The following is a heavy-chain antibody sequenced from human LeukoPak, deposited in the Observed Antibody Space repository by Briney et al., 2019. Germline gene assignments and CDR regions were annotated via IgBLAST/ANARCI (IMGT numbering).Heavy chain of an antibody. Sequence: PGASVKVSCKASGFTFTSSAMQWVRQARGQRLEWIGWIVVGSGNTNYAQKFQERVTITRDMSTSTAYMKLSSLRSEDTAVHYCARALWGDGYSYGYGDYWGQGTLVTVSS. D-gene: IGHD5-18*01. CDR2: IVVGSGNT. CDR1: GFTFTSSA. J-gene: IGHJ4*02. CDR3: ARALWGDGYSYGYGDY. V-gene: IGHV1-58*02.